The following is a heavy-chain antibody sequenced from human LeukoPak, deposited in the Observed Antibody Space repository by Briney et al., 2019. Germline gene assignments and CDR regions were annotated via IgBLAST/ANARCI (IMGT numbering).Heavy chain of an antibody. J-gene: IGHJ4*02. Sequence: GESLKISCEGSGYTFSSYWIGWVRQMPGKGLEWMGIIYPGDSDTRYSPSFQGQVTISADKSISTAYLQWSSLKASDTAMYHCARLYSSSWQIDYWGQGTLVTVSS. CDR2: IYPGDSDT. D-gene: IGHD6-13*01. CDR1: GYTFSSYW. V-gene: IGHV5-51*01. CDR3: ARLYSSSWQIDY.